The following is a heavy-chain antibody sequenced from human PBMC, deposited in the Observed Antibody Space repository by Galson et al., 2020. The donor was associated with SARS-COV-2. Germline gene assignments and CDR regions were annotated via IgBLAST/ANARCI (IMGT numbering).Heavy chain of an antibody. J-gene: IGHJ6*02. V-gene: IGHV4-39*07. Sequence: SETLSLTCSLSGDSIISSNYYWGWIRQAPGKGLEWIGSIYFSAPTYYNPSLKRRVTISLDKAKNQFFLQLTSVTAADTAVYYCARVVPTLGDLLCFRFMDVWGQGTTVTVFS. CDR2: IYFSAPT. CDR3: ARVVPTLGDLLCFRFMDV. CDR1: GDSIISSNYY. D-gene: IGHD3-10*01.